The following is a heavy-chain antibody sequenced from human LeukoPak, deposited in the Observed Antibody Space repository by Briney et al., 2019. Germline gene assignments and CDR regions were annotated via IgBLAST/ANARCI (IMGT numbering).Heavy chain of an antibody. CDR1: GFTFSSYW. CDR3: ARKLRSSGWYSDCCAFDI. D-gene: IGHD6-19*01. Sequence: PGGSLRLSCAASGFTFSSYWMSWVRQAPGKGLEWVANIKQDGNEKYYVDSVKGRFTISRDNAKNSLYLQMNSLRAEDTAVYYCARKLRSSGWYSDCCAFDIWGQGTMATVSS. CDR2: IKQDGNEK. V-gene: IGHV3-7*03. J-gene: IGHJ3*02.